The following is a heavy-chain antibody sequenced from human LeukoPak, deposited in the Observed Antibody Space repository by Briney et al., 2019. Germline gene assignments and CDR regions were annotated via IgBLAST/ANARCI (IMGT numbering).Heavy chain of an antibody. CDR2: IYHSGST. D-gene: IGHD3-9*01. CDR3: AGTIRYFDWSTFDP. CDR1: GYSISSGYY. J-gene: IGHJ5*02. Sequence: SETLSLTCTVFGYSISSGYYWGWIRQPPGKGLEWIGSIYHSGSTYYNPSLKSRVTISVDTSKNQISLKLSSVTAADTAVYYCAGTIRYFDWSTFDPWGQGTLVTVSS. V-gene: IGHV4-38-2*02.